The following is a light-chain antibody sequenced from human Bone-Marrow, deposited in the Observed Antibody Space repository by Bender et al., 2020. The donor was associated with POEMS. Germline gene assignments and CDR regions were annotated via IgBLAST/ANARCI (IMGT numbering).Light chain of an antibody. V-gene: IGLV3-1*01. CDR2: DDD. CDR1: GLGNKY. J-gene: IGLJ2*01. Sequence: SYELTQPPSVSVSPGQTATISCSGDGLGNKYASWYQQKPGQAPVMVVYDDDDRPSGMSERISGSNSGNTATLTITTVEAGDEADYYCQVWDSSSEVIFGGGTKLTVL. CDR3: QVWDSSSEVI.